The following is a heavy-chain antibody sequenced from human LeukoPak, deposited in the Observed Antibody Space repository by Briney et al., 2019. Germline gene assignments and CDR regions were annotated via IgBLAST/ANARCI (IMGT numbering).Heavy chain of an antibody. J-gene: IGHJ4*02. Sequence: PGGSLRLSCAASGFTVSGNYMSWVRQAPGKGLEWVSVIYSGGSTYYADSVKGRFTISRDNSKNTLYLQMNSLRAEDTAVYYCAREGTYSGSYSAFDYWGQGTLVTVSS. CDR3: AREGTYSGSYSAFDY. D-gene: IGHD1-26*01. V-gene: IGHV3-53*01. CDR2: IYSGGST. CDR1: GFTVSGNY.